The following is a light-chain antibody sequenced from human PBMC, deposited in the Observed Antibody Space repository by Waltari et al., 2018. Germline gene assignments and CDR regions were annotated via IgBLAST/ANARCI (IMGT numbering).Light chain of an antibody. V-gene: IGLV2-23*02. CDR1: SNDVGHSNL. J-gene: IGLJ1*01. CDR2: EVT. CDR3: CSYAGTGIFV. Sequence: QSALTQPAVVSGSPGQSITISCPGTSNDVGHSNLVFWFQQHPGNAPKLMIYEVTRRPSGVSYRCSCAKSGNTSSLTISGLQAEDEADYYCCSYAGTGIFVFGAGTKVTVL.